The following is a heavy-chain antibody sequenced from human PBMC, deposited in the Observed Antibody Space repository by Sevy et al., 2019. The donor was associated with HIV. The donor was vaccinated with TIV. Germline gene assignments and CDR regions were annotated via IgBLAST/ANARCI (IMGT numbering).Heavy chain of an antibody. CDR2: IKQDGSEK. Sequence: GGSLRLSCAASGFTFSSYWMSWVRQAPGKGLEWVANIKQDGSEKYYVDSVKGRFTISRDNAKNSLYLQMNSLRAEETAVYYCAGLNRGYWTLRYYYYGMDVWGQGTTVTVSS. CDR1: GFTFSSYW. J-gene: IGHJ6*02. D-gene: IGHD5-12*01. V-gene: IGHV3-7*01. CDR3: AGLNRGYWTLRYYYYGMDV.